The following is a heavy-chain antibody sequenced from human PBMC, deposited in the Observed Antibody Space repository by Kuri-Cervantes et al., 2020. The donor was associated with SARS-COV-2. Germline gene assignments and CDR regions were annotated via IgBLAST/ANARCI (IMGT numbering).Heavy chain of an antibody. CDR2: IRYDGSNK. D-gene: IGHD1-7*01. CDR3: AKRERGTGTANYYYYGMDV. Sequence: GESLKISCAASGFTFSSYGMHWVRQAPGKGLEWVAFIRYDGSNKYYADSVKGRFTISRDNSKNTLYLQMNSLRAEDTAVYYCAKRERGTGTANYYYYGMDVWAQGTTATFPS. V-gene: IGHV3-30*02. J-gene: IGHJ6*02. CDR1: GFTFSSYG.